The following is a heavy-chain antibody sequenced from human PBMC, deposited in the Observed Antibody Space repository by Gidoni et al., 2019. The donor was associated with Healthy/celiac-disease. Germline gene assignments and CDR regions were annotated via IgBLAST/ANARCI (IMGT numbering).Heavy chain of an antibody. CDR2: INHSGST. D-gene: IGHD2-2*01. CDR3: ARGLPLCSSTSCYGVDYMDV. Sequence: QVQLQQWGAGLLKPSETLSLTCAVYGGSFSGYYWSWIRQPPGKGLEWIGEINHSGSTNYNPSLKSRVTISVDTSKNQFSLKLSSVTAADTAVYYCARGLPLCSSTSCYGVDYMDVWGKGTTVTVSS. CDR1: GGSFSGYY. V-gene: IGHV4-34*01. J-gene: IGHJ6*03.